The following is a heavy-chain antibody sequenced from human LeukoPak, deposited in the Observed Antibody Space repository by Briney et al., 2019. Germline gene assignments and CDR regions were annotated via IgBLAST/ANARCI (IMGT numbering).Heavy chain of an antibody. CDR3: ARVVAAAGNNWFDP. CDR2: IYHRGST. D-gene: IGHD6-13*01. CDR1: GGSISSGDYS. V-gene: IGHV4-30-4*07. J-gene: IGHJ5*02. Sequence: SQTLSLTCAVSGGSISSGDYSWSWIRQLPGRGLEWIGYIYHRGSTYYNPSLKSRVTISVDTSKNQFSLKLTSVTAADTAVYYCARVVAAAGNNWFDPWGQGTLVTVSS.